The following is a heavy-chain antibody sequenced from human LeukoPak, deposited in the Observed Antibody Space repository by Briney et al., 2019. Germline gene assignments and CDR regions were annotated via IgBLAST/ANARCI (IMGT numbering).Heavy chain of an antibody. Sequence: RASVKVSCKASGYSFTGHYMHWVRQAPGQGLEWMGWINPKSGGTNYAQKFQGRVTMTRDTSISTAYMELSRLRSDDTAVYYCARVGRRRLMSATLESGINWFDPWGQGTLVTVSS. CDR1: GYSFTGHY. V-gene: IGHV1-2*02. D-gene: IGHD2-21*01. CDR3: ARVGRRRLMSATLESGINWFDP. CDR2: INPKSGGT. J-gene: IGHJ5*02.